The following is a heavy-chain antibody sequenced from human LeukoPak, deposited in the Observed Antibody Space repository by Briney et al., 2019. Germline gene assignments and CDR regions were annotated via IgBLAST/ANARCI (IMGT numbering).Heavy chain of an antibody. Sequence: SETLSLTCAVYGGSFSGYYWSWIRQSPGKGLEWIGYIYYTGITSYNPSLRGRVSMSVDTSMNQVSLKVTSLTAADTAVYYCAASSGVTLGRFWGQGALVTVSS. CDR2: IYYTGIT. J-gene: IGHJ4*02. CDR3: AASSGVTLGRF. CDR1: GGSFSGYY. D-gene: IGHD4/OR15-4a*01. V-gene: IGHV4-34*01.